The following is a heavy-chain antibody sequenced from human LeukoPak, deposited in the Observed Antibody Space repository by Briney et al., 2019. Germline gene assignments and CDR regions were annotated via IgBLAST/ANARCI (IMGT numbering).Heavy chain of an antibody. J-gene: IGHJ4*02. V-gene: IGHV1-69*01. CDR2: IIPIFGTA. CDR1: GGTFSSYA. D-gene: IGHD1-26*01. CDR3: AREPPPLFGIVGATGYFDY. Sequence: KVSCKASGGTFSSYATSWVRQAPGQGLEWMGGIIPIFGTANYAQKFQGRVTITADESTSTAYMELSSLRSEDTAVYYCAREPPPLFGIVGATGYFDYWGQGTLVTVSS.